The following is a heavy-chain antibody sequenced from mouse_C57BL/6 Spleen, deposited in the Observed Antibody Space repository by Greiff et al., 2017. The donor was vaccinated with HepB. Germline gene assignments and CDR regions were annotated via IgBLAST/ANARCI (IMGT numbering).Heavy chain of an antibody. CDR2: INPSNGGT. CDR3: AGWHYDYDWYFDV. Sequence: VQLQQPGTELVKPGASVKLSCKASGYTFTSYWMHWVKQRPGQGLEWIGNINPSNGGTNYNEKFKSKATLTVDKSSSTAYMQLSSLTSEDSAVYYCAGWHYDYDWYFDVWGTGTTVTVSS. V-gene: IGHV1-53*01. D-gene: IGHD2-4*01. J-gene: IGHJ1*03. CDR1: GYTFTSYW.